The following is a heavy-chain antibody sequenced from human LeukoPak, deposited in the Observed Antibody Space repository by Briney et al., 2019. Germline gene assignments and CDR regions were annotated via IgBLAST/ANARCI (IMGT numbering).Heavy chain of an antibody. D-gene: IGHD3-3*01. CDR1: GYSISSGYY. V-gene: IGHV4-38-2*02. Sequence: PSETLSLTCTGSGYSISSGYYGGWIRQPPGEGLVWIASIYHSGSTYYNLSLKSRVTISVDTSKNQFSLKLSSVTAADTAVYYCARDGRIRFPVTNWIDPWGQGTLVTVST. J-gene: IGHJ5*02. CDR2: IYHSGST. CDR3: ARDGRIRFPVTNWIDP.